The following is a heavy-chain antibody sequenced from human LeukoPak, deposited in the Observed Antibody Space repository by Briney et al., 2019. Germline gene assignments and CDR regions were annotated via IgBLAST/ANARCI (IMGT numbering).Heavy chain of an antibody. Sequence: PARSLRLSWAAAAFTFSSYAMHWVRQAPGKGLEWVAVISYDGSNNYYADSVKGRFTNSRDNSKNTLYLQMNSLRAEDTAGYYCARDYIAVAGGWFDPWGQGTLVTVSS. J-gene: IGHJ5*02. CDR1: AFTFSSYA. CDR2: ISYDGSNN. CDR3: ARDYIAVAGGWFDP. V-gene: IGHV3-30*04. D-gene: IGHD6-19*01.